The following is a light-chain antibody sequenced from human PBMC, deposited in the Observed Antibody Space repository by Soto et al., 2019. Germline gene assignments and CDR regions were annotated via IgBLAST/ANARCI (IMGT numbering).Light chain of an antibody. V-gene: IGLV4-69*01. CDR2: VNSDGSH. Sequence: QLVLTQSPSASASLGASVKLTCTLTSGHSSYAIAWHQQQPEKGPRYFMKVNSDGSHSKGDGIPDRFSGSSSGAERYLTISSLQSEDEADYYCQTWGTGPWVFGGGTKVTVL. CDR1: SGHSSYA. CDR3: QTWGTGPWV. J-gene: IGLJ3*02.